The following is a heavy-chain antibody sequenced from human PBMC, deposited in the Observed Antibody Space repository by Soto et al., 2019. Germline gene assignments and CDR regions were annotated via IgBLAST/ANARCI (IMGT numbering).Heavy chain of an antibody. CDR2: ISGSGGST. D-gene: IGHD2-15*01. CDR3: AKTSRWSPAKNGMDV. J-gene: IGHJ6*02. V-gene: IGHV3-23*01. CDR1: GFTFSSYA. Sequence: PGGSLRLSCAASGFTFSSYAMSWVRQAPGKGLEWVSAISGSGGSTYYADSVKGRFTISRDNSKNTLYLQMNSLRAEDTAVYYCAKTSRWSPAKNGMDVWGQGTTVTVSS.